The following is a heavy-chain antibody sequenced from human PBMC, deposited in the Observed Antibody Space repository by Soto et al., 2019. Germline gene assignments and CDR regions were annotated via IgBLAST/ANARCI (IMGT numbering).Heavy chain of an antibody. Sequence: QVQLQESGPGLVKPSQTLSLTCTVSGGSISSGDYYWSWIRQPPGKGLEWIGYIYYSGSTYYNPSLKSXXTXSXXTSKNQFSLKLSSVTAADTAVYYCARGYPLAGFDLWGRGTLVTVSS. CDR2: IYYSGST. CDR1: GGSISSGDYY. J-gene: IGHJ2*01. CDR3: ARGYPLAGFDL. V-gene: IGHV4-30-4*01. D-gene: IGHD6-19*01.